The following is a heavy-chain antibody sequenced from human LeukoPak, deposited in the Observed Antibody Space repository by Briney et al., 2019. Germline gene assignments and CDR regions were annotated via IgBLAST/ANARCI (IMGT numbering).Heavy chain of an antibody. Sequence: SETLSLTCTVSGGSISSSSYYWGWIRQPPGKQLERIGGIYYSRSTYYNPSLKRRVTITVNTSNTQCSLKLSPVTAADTAVYYCARHNSRLLNRGWSNWGEGTLVTVSS. CDR1: GGSISSSSYY. J-gene: IGHJ4*02. D-gene: IGHD6-19*01. CDR3: ARHNSRLLNRGWSN. V-gene: IGHV4-39*01. CDR2: IYYSRST.